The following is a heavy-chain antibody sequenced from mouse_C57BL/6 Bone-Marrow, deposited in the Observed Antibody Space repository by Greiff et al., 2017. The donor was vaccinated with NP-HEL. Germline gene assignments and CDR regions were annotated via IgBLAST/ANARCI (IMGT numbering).Heavy chain of an antibody. J-gene: IGHJ3*01. CDR1: GYTFTDYY. CDR3: ARGGFAY. CDR2: INPYNGGT. Sequence: VQLQQSGPVLVKPGASVKMSCKASGYTFTDYYMNWVKQSHGKSLEWIGVINPYNGGTSYNQKFKGKVTLTVDKSSSTAYMELNSLTSEDSAVYYCARGGFAYWAKGLWSLSLQ. V-gene: IGHV1-19*01.